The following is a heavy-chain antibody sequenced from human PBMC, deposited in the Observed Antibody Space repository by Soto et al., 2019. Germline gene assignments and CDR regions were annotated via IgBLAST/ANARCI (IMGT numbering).Heavy chain of an antibody. D-gene: IGHD6-13*01. CDR2: IIPIFGTA. CDR1: GGTFSSYA. J-gene: IGHJ5*02. CDR3: ARIRSEPGYSRSWYWFDP. V-gene: IGHV1-69*13. Sequence: SVKVSCKASGGTFSSYAISWVRQAPGQGLEWMGGIIPIFGTANYAQKFQGRVTITADESTSTAYMELSSLRSEDTAVYYCARIRSEPGYSRSWYWFDPWGQGTLVTVSS.